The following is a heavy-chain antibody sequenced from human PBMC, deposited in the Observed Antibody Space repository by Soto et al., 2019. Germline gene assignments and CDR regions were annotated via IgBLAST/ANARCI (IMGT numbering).Heavy chain of an antibody. CDR2: ISSSSSYI. D-gene: IGHD4-17*01. CDR1: GFAFNSYS. CDR3: ARIDYGQLDY. V-gene: IGHV3-21*01. J-gene: IGHJ4*02. Sequence: GTLRLPCAASGFAFNSYSMNWVRQAPGKGLEWVSSISSSSSYIYYADSVKGRFTISRDNAKNSLYLQMNSLRAEDTAVYYCARIDYGQLDYWGQGTLVTVSS.